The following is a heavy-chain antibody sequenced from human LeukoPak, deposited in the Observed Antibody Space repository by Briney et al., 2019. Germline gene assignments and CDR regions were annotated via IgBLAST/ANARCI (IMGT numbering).Heavy chain of an antibody. V-gene: IGHV3-21*01. CDR1: GFTFSSYS. Sequence: GGSLRLSCAASGFTFSSYSMNWVRQAPGKGLEWVSSISSSSSYIYYADSVKGRFTISRDNAKNSLYLQMNSLRAEDTAVYYCAKGSKLVVITRDHYMAVWGKGTTVTISS. CDR3: AKGSKLVVITRDHYMAV. D-gene: IGHD3-22*01. J-gene: IGHJ6*03. CDR2: ISSSSSYI.